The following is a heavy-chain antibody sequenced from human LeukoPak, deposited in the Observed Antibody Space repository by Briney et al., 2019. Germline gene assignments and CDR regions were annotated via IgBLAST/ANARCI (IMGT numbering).Heavy chain of an antibody. V-gene: IGHV3-7*01. Sequence: GGSLRLSCAASGFTFSSYWMSWVRQAPGKGLGWVAKIKQDGSEKYYVDSVKGRFTISRDNAKNSLYLQMNSLRAEDTAVYYCARDKTTYYYDSSGPGAFDIWGQGTMVTVSS. CDR2: IKQDGSEK. CDR1: GFTFSSYW. CDR3: ARDKTTYYYDSSGPGAFDI. J-gene: IGHJ3*02. D-gene: IGHD3-22*01.